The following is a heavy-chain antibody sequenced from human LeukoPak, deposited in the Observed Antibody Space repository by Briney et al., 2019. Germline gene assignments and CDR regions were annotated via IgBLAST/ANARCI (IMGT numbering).Heavy chain of an antibody. Sequence: PETLSLTCTVSGGSISSYYWSWIRQPPGKGLEWIGYIYYSGSTNYNPSLKSRVTISVDTSKNQFSLKLSSVTAADTAVHYCAGTEYAVPAAIIYFQHWGQGTLVTVSS. V-gene: IGHV4-59*01. CDR3: AGTEYAVPAAIIYFQH. J-gene: IGHJ1*01. CDR1: GGSISSYY. D-gene: IGHD2-2*01. CDR2: IYYSGST.